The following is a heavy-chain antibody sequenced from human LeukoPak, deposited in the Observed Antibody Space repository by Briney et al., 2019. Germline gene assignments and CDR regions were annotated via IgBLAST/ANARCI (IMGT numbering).Heavy chain of an antibody. V-gene: IGHV4-38-2*01. D-gene: IGHD3-16*01. Sequence: TGGSLRLSCAASGFTFSDYYMSWIRQPPGKGLEWIGSIYHSGSTYYNPSLKSRVTISVDTSKNQFSLKLSSVTAADTAVYYCARGGGEFDPWGQGTLVTVSS. J-gene: IGHJ5*02. CDR1: GFTFSDYY. CDR2: IYHSGST. CDR3: ARGGGEFDP.